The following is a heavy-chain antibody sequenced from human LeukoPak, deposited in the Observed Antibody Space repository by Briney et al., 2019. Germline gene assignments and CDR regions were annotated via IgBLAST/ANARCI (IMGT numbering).Heavy chain of an antibody. V-gene: IGHV1-46*01. CDR3: ARADSGSYGPYYYYYGMDV. CDR1: GYTFTSYY. CDR2: INPSGGST. J-gene: IGHJ6*02. D-gene: IGHD1-26*01. Sequence: ASVKVSFTASGYTFTSYYMHWVRQAPGQGLEWMGMINPSGGSTSYAQKFQGRVTMTRDTSTSTVYMELSSLRSEDTAVYYCARADSGSYGPYYYYYGMDVWGQGTTVTVSS.